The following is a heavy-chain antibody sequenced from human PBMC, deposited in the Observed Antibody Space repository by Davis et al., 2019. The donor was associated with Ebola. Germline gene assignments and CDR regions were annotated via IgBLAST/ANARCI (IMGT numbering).Heavy chain of an antibody. CDR3: ARDLYLGSWNYYGMDV. J-gene: IGHJ6*02. D-gene: IGHD2-2*02. CDR2: IRSKANSYAT. V-gene: IGHV3-73*01. CDR1: GFTFSGSA. Sequence: GESLKISCAASGFTFSGSAMHWVRQASGEGLEWVGRIRSKANSYATAYAASVKGRFTISRDDSKNTAYLQMNSLKTEDTAVYYCARDLYLGSWNYYGMDVWGQGTTVTVSS.